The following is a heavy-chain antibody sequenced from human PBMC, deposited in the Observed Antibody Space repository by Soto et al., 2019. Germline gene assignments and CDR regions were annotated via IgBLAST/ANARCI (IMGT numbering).Heavy chain of an antibody. V-gene: IGHV4-61*01. Sequence: PSETLSLTCTVSGGSVSSGSYYWSWIRQPPGKGLEWIGYIYYSGSTNYNPSLKSRVTISVDTSKNQFSLKLSSVTAADTAVYYCATAYCSSTSCYFPTPDYWGQGTLVTVSS. D-gene: IGHD2-2*01. CDR3: ATAYCSSTSCYFPTPDY. CDR2: IYYSGST. J-gene: IGHJ4*02. CDR1: GGSVSSGSYY.